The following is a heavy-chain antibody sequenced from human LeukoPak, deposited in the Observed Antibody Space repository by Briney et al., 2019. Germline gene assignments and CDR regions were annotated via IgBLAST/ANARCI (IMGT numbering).Heavy chain of an antibody. Sequence: ASVKVSCKASGYTFTGYYMHWVRQAPGQGLEWMGWINPNSGGTNYAQKFQGRVTMTRDTSISTAYMELSRLRSDDTAVYYCARGPPPLALALHWFDPWGQGTLVTVSS. CDR3: ARGPPPLALALHWFDP. CDR2: INPNSGGT. CDR1: GYTFTGYY. D-gene: IGHD2-15*01. J-gene: IGHJ5*02. V-gene: IGHV1-2*02.